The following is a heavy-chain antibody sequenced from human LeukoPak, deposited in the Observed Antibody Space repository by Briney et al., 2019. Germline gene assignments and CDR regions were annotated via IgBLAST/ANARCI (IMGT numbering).Heavy chain of an antibody. CDR3: ARLVAGNYFDY. CDR1: GGSMRNYY. V-gene: IGHV4-59*08. CDR2: IYYSGTT. Sequence: PSGTLSLTCTVSGGSMRNYYWSWIRQSPGKGLEWIGYIYYSGTTKYNPSLQSRVTISLDTSKNQFSLKLSSVTAADTDVFYCARLVAGNYFDYWGQGTLVTVSS. J-gene: IGHJ4*02. D-gene: IGHD6-19*01.